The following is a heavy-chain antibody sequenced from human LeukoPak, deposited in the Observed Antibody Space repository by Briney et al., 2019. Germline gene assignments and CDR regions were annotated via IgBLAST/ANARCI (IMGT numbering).Heavy chain of an antibody. CDR3: ASAYSGSLDAFDI. CDR1: GYSFTKYW. D-gene: IGHD1-26*01. V-gene: IGHV5-51*01. Sequence: GESLKISCKGSGYSFTKYWIGWVRQMPGKGLECMGIIYPGDSDTRYSPSFQGQVSISADKSISTAYLQWSSLKASDTAMYYCASAYSGSLDAFDIWGQGTMVTVSS. J-gene: IGHJ3*02. CDR2: IYPGDSDT.